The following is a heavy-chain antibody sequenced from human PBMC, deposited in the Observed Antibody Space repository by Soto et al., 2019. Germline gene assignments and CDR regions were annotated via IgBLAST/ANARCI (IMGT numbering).Heavy chain of an antibody. CDR3: ARINKGYGTDS. CDR1: GGSISSSSYY. J-gene: IGHJ4*02. Sequence: LSLTGTVSGGSISSSSYYWGCIRQPPGKGLEWIASIDYTGNTFYNPSLTSRVIISVDTSKDQFSLKVTSVTAADTAVYYCARINKGYGTDSWGQGTLVTVSA. CDR2: IDYTGNT. V-gene: IGHV4-39*01. D-gene: IGHD5-18*01.